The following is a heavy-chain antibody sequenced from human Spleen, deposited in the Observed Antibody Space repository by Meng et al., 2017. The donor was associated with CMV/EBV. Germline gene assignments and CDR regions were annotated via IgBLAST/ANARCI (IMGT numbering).Heavy chain of an antibody. CDR2: MNPNSGDT. D-gene: IGHD1-26*01. CDR3: ARGDWRSSTLDS. V-gene: IGHV1-8*02. Sequence: ASVKVSCKASGGTFSNYAISWVRQAPGQGLEWMGWMNPNSGDTGYAQKFPGRVIMTRSTSISTAYLELSSLRSEDTAVYYCARGDWRSSTLDSWGQGTLVTVSS. CDR1: GGTFSNYA. J-gene: IGHJ4*02.